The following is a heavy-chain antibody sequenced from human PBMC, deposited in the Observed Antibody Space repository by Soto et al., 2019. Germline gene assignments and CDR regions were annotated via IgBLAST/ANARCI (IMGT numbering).Heavy chain of an antibody. CDR3: ARGEQYCGRFFDY. D-gene: IGHD2-21*01. CDR2: TYYRSKWYY. CDR1: GDSVSSNSAG. Sequence: SRTLSLTCAITGDSVSSNSAGWSWVRQSPSRGLEWLGRTYYRSKWYYEYAVSVRGRITINPDTSKNQYSLQLNSVTPEDTAVYFCARGEQYCGRFFDYWGQGTLVTVST. V-gene: IGHV6-1*01. J-gene: IGHJ4*01.